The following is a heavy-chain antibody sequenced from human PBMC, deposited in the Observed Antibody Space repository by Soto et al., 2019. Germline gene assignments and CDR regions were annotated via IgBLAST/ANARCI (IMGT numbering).Heavy chain of an antibody. CDR1: GYTLNNYY. D-gene: IGHD3-3*01. CDR3: ARADNDFWGGYETSVDDYFGMDV. V-gene: IGHV1-46*02. Sequence: QVQLVQSGAEVKKPGASVKVSCQASGYTLNNYYLHWVRQGPGQGLEWMGIINPRDGSNKYQQKFQGRVTRTSETATIRVYLELSTLTSEDTAVYYCARADNDFWGGYETSVDDYFGMDVWGQGTTVTVSS. CDR2: INPRDGSN. J-gene: IGHJ6*02.